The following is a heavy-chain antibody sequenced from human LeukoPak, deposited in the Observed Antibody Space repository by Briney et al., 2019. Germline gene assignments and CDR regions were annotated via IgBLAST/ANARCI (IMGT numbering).Heavy chain of an antibody. CDR1: GGSISSSSYY. Sequence: SETLSLTCTVSGGSISSSSYYWGWIRQPPGKGLEWIGSIYYSGSTYYNPSLKSRVTISVDTSKNQFSLKLSSVTAADTAVYYCARVLGGIAAAFGFDPWGQGTLVTVSS. CDR2: IYYSGST. CDR3: ARVLGGIAAAFGFDP. D-gene: IGHD6-13*01. J-gene: IGHJ5*02. V-gene: IGHV4-39*07.